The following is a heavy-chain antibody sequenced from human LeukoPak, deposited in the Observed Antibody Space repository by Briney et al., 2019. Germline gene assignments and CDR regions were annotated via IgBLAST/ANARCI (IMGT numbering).Heavy chain of an antibody. Sequence: GGSLRLSCAASGFTFSSYAMSWVRQAPGKGLEWVSAISGSGGSTYYADSVKGRFTISRDNSKNTLYLQMNSLRAEDTAAYYCAKGGHIVVVTAFDYWGQGTLVTVSS. J-gene: IGHJ4*02. D-gene: IGHD2-21*02. CDR2: ISGSGGST. CDR3: AKGGHIVVVTAFDY. V-gene: IGHV3-23*01. CDR1: GFTFSSYA.